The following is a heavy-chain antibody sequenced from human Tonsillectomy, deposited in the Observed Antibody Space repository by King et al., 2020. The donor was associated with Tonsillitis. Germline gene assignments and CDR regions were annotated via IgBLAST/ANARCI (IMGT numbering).Heavy chain of an antibody. CDR2: IHPADSDT. CDR1: GYTFTSYW. CDR3: ARHPVDIGFVMDV. V-gene: IGHV5-51*01. Sequence: QLVQSGAEVKKPGESLKISCKGSGYTFTSYWIGWVRQMPGKGLEWMGIIHPADSDTRYSPSFQGQVTISADKSISTASLQWSSLKASDTAMYYCARHPVDIGFVMDVWGQGTTVTVSS. D-gene: IGHD2-2*03. J-gene: IGHJ6*02.